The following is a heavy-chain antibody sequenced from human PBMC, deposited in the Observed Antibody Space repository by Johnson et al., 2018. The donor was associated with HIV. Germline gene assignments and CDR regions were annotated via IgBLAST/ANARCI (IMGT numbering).Heavy chain of an antibody. V-gene: IGHV3-66*01. J-gene: IGHJ3*02. CDR2: IYSVGNT. D-gene: IGHD6-6*01. Sequence: VQLVESGGGLVQPGGSLRLSCAASGFAVSKNYLTWVRQAPGKGLEWVSIIYSVGNTYYADSVKGRFTISRDNSKNSLFLQMNSLRAEDTAVYYCARDRGIAARPFRYAFDIWGQGTMVTVSS. CDR3: ARDRGIAARPFRYAFDI. CDR1: GFAVSKNY.